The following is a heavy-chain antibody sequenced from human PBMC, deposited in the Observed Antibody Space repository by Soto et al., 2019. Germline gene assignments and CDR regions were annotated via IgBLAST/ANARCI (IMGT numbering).Heavy chain of an antibody. V-gene: IGHV1-69*13. Sequence: SVKVSCKASGGTFSSYAISWVRQAPGQGLEWMGGIIPIFGTANYAQKFQGRVTITADESTSTAYMELSSLRSEDTAVYYCGSGGDYESYGMDVWGQGTTVTVSS. CDR2: IIPIFGTA. D-gene: IGHD4-17*01. CDR1: GGTFSSYA. CDR3: GSGGDYESYGMDV. J-gene: IGHJ6*02.